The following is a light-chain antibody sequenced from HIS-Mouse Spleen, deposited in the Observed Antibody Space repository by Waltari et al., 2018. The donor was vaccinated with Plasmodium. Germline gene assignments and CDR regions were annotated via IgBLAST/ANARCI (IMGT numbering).Light chain of an antibody. CDR3: CSYAGSYTGV. V-gene: IGLV2-11*01. J-gene: IGLJ3*02. CDR2: DVS. CDR1: SRDVGGYNY. Sequence: QSALTQPRSVSGSPGPSFTISCTGTSRDVGGYNYVSWYQQHPGKSPKLMMYDVSKRPSGVPDLFAGSKSGNTASLTISGRQAEDEADYYCCSYAGSYTGVFGGGTKLTVL.